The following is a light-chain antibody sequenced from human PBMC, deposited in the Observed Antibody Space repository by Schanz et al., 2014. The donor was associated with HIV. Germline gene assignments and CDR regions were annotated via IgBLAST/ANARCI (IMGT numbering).Light chain of an antibody. CDR2: DAS. V-gene: IGKV3-11*01. CDR1: QSVSSY. CDR3: QQYGGSPLT. Sequence: EIVLTQSPATLSLSPGERATLSCRASQSVSSYLAWYQQKPGQAPRLLIYDASNRATGIPARFSGSGSGTDFTLTVSRLEPEDFALYYCQQYGGSPLTFGGGTKVEIK. J-gene: IGKJ4*01.